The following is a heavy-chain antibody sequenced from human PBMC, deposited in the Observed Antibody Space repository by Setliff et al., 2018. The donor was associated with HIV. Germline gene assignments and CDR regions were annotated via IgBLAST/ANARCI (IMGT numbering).Heavy chain of an antibody. Sequence: PSETLSLTCTVSGGPMSGHYWSWLRQSPVKGLEWIGYIYSSGTTNYNPSFKSRVSISLDTSRSQFSLMLSSVTAADTAIYYCAKCWRASGTYVFDIWGLGTMVTVS. V-gene: IGHV4-4*08. CDR1: GGPMSGHY. CDR2: IYSSGTT. CDR3: AKCWRASGTYVFDI. J-gene: IGHJ3*02. D-gene: IGHD6-25*01.